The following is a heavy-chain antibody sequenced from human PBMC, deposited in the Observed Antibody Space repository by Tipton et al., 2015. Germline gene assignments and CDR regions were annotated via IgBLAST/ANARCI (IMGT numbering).Heavy chain of an antibody. V-gene: IGHV4-59*12. J-gene: IGHJ4*02. CDR2: IYYSGST. CDR1: GGSISSYY. CDR3: ARGGPEYSSSFYFDY. D-gene: IGHD6-6*01. Sequence: GLVKPSETLSLTCTVSGGSISSYYWSWIRQPPGKGLEWIGYIYYSGSTNYNPSLKSRVTISVDTSKDQFSLKLSSVTAADTAVYYCARGGPEYSSSFYFDYWGQGTLVTVSS.